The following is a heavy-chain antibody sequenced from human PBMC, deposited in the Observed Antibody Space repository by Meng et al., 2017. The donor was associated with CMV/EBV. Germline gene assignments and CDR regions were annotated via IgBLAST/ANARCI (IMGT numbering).Heavy chain of an antibody. Sequence: QLQLPGPGPGVGKPSGTLSLSCTVPGGSISSSSYYWGWIRQPPGKGLEWIGSIYYSGSTYYNPSLKSRVTISVDTSKNQFSLKLSSVTAADTAVYYCASIVGAQDYWGQGTLVTVSS. CDR1: GGSISSSSYY. CDR2: IYYSGST. J-gene: IGHJ4*02. CDR3: ASIVGAQDY. V-gene: IGHV4-39*07. D-gene: IGHD1-26*01.